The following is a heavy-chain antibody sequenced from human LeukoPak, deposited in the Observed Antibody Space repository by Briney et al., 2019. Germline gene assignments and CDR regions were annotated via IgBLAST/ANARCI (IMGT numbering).Heavy chain of an antibody. CDR2: INHSGST. D-gene: IGHD3-10*01. Sequence: SETLSLTCAVYGGSFSGYYWSWIRQPPGKGLEWIGEINHSGSTNYNPSLKSRVTISVDTSKNQFSLKLSSVTAADTAVYYCASLMVRGVMRRDYWGQGTLVAVSS. CDR1: GGSFSGYY. V-gene: IGHV4-34*01. J-gene: IGHJ4*02. CDR3: ASLMVRGVMRRDY.